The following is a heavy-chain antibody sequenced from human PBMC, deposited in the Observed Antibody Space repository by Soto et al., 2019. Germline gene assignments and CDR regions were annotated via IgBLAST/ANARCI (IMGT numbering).Heavy chain of an antibody. CDR1: GFTFSSYG. J-gene: IGHJ4*02. V-gene: IGHV3-33*01. CDR2: IWYDGSNK. Sequence: QVQLVESGGGVVQPGRSLRLSCAASGFTFSSYGMHWVRQAPGKGLEGVAVIWYDGSNKYYADSVKGRFTISRDNSKNTLYLQMNSLRAEDTAVYYCARVYDSSGYPRYYFDYWGQGTLVTVSS. D-gene: IGHD3-22*01. CDR3: ARVYDSSGYPRYYFDY.